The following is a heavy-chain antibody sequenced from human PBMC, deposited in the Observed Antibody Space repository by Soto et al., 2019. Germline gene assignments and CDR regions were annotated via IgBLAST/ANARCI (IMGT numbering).Heavy chain of an antibody. D-gene: IGHD1-26*01. CDR1: GYSFTSYW. V-gene: IGHV5-51*01. Sequence: PGESLKISCKGSGYSFTSYWIGWVRQMPGKGLEWMGITYPGDSDTRYSPSFQGQVTISADKSISTAYLQWSSLKASDTAMYYCVRRSPTGEYYFDYWGQGTLVTVSS. CDR3: VRRSPTGEYYFDY. J-gene: IGHJ4*02. CDR2: TYPGDSDT.